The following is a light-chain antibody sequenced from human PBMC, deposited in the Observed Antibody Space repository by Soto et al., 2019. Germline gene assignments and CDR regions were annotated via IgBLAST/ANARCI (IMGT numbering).Light chain of an antibody. CDR3: QQYNNWPPIT. Sequence: ETVLTQSPATLSVSPGERATLSCRASQSVDTNLAWYQQKPGQAPRLLIYRASTRATGVPARFSGSGSETEFTLTIGSLQSEDFAVYYCQQYNNWPPITFGQGTRLEMK. CDR2: RAS. CDR1: QSVDTN. J-gene: IGKJ5*01. V-gene: IGKV3-15*01.